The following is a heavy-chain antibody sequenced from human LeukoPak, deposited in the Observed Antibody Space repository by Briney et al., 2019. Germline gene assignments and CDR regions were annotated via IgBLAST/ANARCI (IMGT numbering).Heavy chain of an antibody. CDR3: TRNTVTVHFDY. Sequence: PGRSLRLSCSASGFTFDDYAVSWFRQAPGKCLEWVGFIRSKAFGGTPEYAASVRGRFTISRDDSKSIAYLQMNSLKTEDTAVYYCTRNTVTVHFDYWSQGTLVTVSS. CDR1: GFTFDDYA. V-gene: IGHV3-49*03. D-gene: IGHD4-17*01. CDR2: IRSKAFGGTP. J-gene: IGHJ4*02.